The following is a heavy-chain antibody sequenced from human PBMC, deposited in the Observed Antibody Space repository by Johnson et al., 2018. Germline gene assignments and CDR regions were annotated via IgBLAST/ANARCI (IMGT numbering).Heavy chain of an antibody. J-gene: IGHJ5*02. CDR1: GYTFTSYD. D-gene: IGHD3-22*01. CDR3: VRARQWIDHDSSNWLDP. CDR2: MNPNSGDT. Sequence: QVQLVQSGAEVKKPGASVKVSCKASGYTFTSYDINWVRQATGQRLEWMGWMNPNSGDTGYVQKFQGRVTMTRDTSINTAYMELSSLRSDDTAVYFCVRARQWIDHDSSNWLDPWGQGTLVTVSS. V-gene: IGHV1-8*01.